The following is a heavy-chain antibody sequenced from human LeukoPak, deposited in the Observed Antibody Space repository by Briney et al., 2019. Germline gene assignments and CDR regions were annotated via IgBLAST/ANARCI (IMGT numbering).Heavy chain of an antibody. CDR1: GGSMSSYC. CDR2: ISASGST. Sequence: SETLSLTCGVSGGSMSSYCWSWIRQAPGKGLEWIGYISASGSTNYNPSLGSRLTISMDVSKNRFSLSLTSVTAADTAVYYCASGYTNWWPLDYWGQGARVIVSS. J-gene: IGHJ4*02. CDR3: ASGYTNWWPLDY. D-gene: IGHD2-8*02. V-gene: IGHV4-59*12.